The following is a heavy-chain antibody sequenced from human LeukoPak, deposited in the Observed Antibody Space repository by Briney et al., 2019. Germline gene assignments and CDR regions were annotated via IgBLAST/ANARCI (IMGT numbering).Heavy chain of an antibody. CDR3: ARGPEGGPVAGALGF. D-gene: IGHD6-19*01. V-gene: IGHV3-53*01. CDR2: IYTSGAT. Sequence: GGSLRLSCVASGFTVSSKYMSWVRQAPARGLEWVSLIYTSGATYYADSVKGRFTISGDESKNTLYLQMNSLRAEDTAVYYCARGPEGGPVAGALGFWGQGILVTVSS. J-gene: IGHJ4*02. CDR1: GFTVSSKY.